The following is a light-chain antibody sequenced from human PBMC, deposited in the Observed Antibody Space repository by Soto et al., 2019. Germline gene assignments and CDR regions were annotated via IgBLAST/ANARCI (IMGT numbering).Light chain of an antibody. CDR3: SSYTTSSTYV. CDR2: DVS. CDR1: SSDVGGYNY. V-gene: IGLV2-14*01. J-gene: IGLJ1*01. Sequence: QSALTQPASVSGSPGQSIAISCTGTSSDVGGYNYVSWYQQHPGKAPKLMIYDVSNRPSGVSNRFSGSKSGNTASLTISGLQAEDEADYYRSSYTTSSTYVFATGTKVTVL.